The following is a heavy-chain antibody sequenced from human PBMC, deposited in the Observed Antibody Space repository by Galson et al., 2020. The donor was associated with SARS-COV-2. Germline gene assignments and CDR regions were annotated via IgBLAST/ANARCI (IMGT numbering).Heavy chain of an antibody. Sequence: SETLSLTCTVSGGSISSSSYYWGWIRQPPGKGLEWIGSIYYSGSTYYNPSLKSRVTISVDTSKNQFSLKLSSVTAADTAVYYCARLPRILTMFGVVASPYYMDVWGKGTTVTFSS. CDR3: ARLPRILTMFGVVASPYYMDV. V-gene: IGHV4-39*01. J-gene: IGHJ6*03. D-gene: IGHD3-3*01. CDR1: GGSISSSSYY. CDR2: IYYSGST.